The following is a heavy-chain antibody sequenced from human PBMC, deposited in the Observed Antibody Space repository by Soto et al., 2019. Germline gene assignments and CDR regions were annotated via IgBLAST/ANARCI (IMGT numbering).Heavy chain of an antibody. Sequence: SETLSLTCAVSGYSMTSGYYWGWVRQPPGKGLEWLGSIYHGGSIYYNPSLKSRVTISLDTSKNHFSLDLTSVAAADTAVYYCARIFDYYGMDVWGQGTTVTVSS. D-gene: IGHD3-3*01. CDR1: GYSMTSGYY. CDR2: IYHGGSI. CDR3: ARIFDYYGMDV. V-gene: IGHV4-38-2*01. J-gene: IGHJ6*02.